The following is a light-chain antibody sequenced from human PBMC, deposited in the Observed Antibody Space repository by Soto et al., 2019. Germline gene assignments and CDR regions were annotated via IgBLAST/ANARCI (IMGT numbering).Light chain of an antibody. J-gene: IGKJ5*01. CDR2: GAS. CDR3: QQYDNSIT. Sequence: EIVLTQSPGTLSLSPGETATLSCRASQSVSSNNLAWYLQKPGQTPSLLIYGASSRATGIPDRFSGSGSGTDFTLSISRLEPEAFAVYSCQQYDNSITFGLGTRLEIE. CDR1: QSVSSNN. V-gene: IGKV3-20*01.